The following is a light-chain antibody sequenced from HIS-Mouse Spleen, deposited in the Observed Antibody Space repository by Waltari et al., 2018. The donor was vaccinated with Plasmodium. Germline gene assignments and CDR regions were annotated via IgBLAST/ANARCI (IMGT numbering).Light chain of an antibody. CDR3: QQYNSYSWT. J-gene: IGKJ1*01. CDR1: QSISSR. Sequence: IQMTQSPSTLSASVVARGTITCRASQSISSRLAWYQQKPGKAPKLLIYKASSLESGVPSRFSGSGSGTEFTLTISSLQPDDFATYYCQQYNSYSWTFGQGTKVEIK. V-gene: IGKV1-5*03. CDR2: KAS.